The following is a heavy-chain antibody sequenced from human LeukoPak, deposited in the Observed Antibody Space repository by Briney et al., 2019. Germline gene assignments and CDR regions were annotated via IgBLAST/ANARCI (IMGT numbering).Heavy chain of an antibody. J-gene: IGHJ4*02. Sequence: PGGSLRLSCAASGFTFSSYAMHWVRQAPGKGLEWVAVISYDGSNKYYADSVKGRFTISRDNSKNTLYLQMNSLRAEDTAVYYCARQGGWDLDYWGQGTLVTVSS. CDR3: ARQGGWDLDY. V-gene: IGHV3-30-3*01. CDR2: ISYDGSNK. D-gene: IGHD3-16*01. CDR1: GFTFSSYA.